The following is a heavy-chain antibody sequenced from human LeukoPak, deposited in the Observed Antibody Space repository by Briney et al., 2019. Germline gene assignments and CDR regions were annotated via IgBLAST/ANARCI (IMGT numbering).Heavy chain of an antibody. CDR1: GFTFSSYG. V-gene: IGHV3-23*01. CDR2: ISGSGGST. D-gene: IGHD5-12*01. Sequence: PGGSLRLSCAASGFTFSSYGMSWVRQAPGKGLEWVSAISGSGGSTYYADSVKGRFTISRDNSKNTLYLQMNSLRAEDTAVYYCAKDQELVVATTGDYYYYYYMDVWGKGTTVTISS. CDR3: AKDQELVVATTGDYYYYYYMDV. J-gene: IGHJ6*03.